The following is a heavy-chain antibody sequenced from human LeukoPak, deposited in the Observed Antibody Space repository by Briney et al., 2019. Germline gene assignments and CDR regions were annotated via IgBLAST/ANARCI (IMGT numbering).Heavy chain of an antibody. CDR1: GFTFSGSA. CDR2: IRSKANSYAT. J-gene: IGHJ4*02. Sequence: PGGSLKLSCAASGFTFSGSAMHWVRQASGKGLEWVGRIRSKANSYATAYAASVKGRFTISRDDSKNTAYLQMNSLKTEDTAVYYCTSKDLRYCSSTSCPLRGDYWGQGTLVTVSS. V-gene: IGHV3-73*01. CDR3: TSKDLRYCSSTSCPLRGDY. D-gene: IGHD2-2*01.